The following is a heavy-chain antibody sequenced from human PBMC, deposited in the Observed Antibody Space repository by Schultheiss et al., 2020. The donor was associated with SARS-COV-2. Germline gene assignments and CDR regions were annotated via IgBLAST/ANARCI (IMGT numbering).Heavy chain of an antibody. V-gene: IGHV4-59*01. J-gene: IGHJ4*02. CDR1: GGSFSGYY. CDR3: ARNSIITGTSD. Sequence: SETLSLTCAVYGGSFSGYYWSWIRQPPGKGLEWIGYIYYSGSTNYNPSLKSRVTISVDTSKNQFSLKLSSVTAADTAVYYCARNSIITGTSDWGQGTLVTVSS. D-gene: IGHD1/OR15-1a*01. CDR2: IYYSGST.